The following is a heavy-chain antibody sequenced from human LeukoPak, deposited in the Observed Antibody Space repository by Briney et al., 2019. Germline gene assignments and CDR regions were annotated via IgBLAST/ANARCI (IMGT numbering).Heavy chain of an antibody. D-gene: IGHD2-2*02. CDR3: ARGTVAVPAAIVYYYYGMDV. CDR2: MNPNSGNT. V-gene: IGHV1-8*01. J-gene: IGHJ6*02. Sequence: ASVKVSCKASGYTFTSYDINWVRQATGQGLEWMGWMNPNSGNTGYAQKFQGRVTMTRNTSISTAYMELSSLRSEDTAVYYCARGTVAVPAAIVYYYYGMDVWGQGTTVTVSS. CDR1: GYTFTSYD.